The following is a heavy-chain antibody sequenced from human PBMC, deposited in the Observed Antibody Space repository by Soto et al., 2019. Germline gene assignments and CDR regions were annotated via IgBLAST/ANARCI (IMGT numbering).Heavy chain of an antibody. V-gene: IGHV4-31*03. J-gene: IGHJ4*02. Sequence: PSETLSLTCTVSGGSISSGGYYWSWIRQHPGKGLEWIGYIYYSGSTYYTPSLKSRVTISVDTSKNQFSLKLSSVTAADTAVYYCARDSSGYFFDYWGQGTLVTVSS. CDR3: ARDSSGYFFDY. CDR2: IYYSGST. D-gene: IGHD3-22*01. CDR1: GGSISSGGYY.